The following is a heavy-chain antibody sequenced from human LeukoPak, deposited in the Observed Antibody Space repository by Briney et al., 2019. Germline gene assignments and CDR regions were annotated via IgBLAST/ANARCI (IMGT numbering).Heavy chain of an antibody. D-gene: IGHD3-10*01. CDR1: GGSFSGYC. CDR2: INHSGST. V-gene: IGHV4-34*01. J-gene: IGHJ4*02. CDR3: ARTYYYGSGSSPPAAH. Sequence: SETLSLTCAVYGGSFSGYCWSWIRQPPGKGLEWIGEINHSGSTNYNPSLKSRVTISVDTSKNQFSLKLSSVTAADTAVYYCARTYYYGSGSSPPAAHWGQGTLVTVSS.